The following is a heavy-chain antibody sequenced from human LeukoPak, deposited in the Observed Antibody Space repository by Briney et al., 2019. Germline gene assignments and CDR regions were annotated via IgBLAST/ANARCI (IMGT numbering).Heavy chain of an antibody. CDR2: MNHNSGNT. CDR1: GYTFTSYD. V-gene: IGHV1-8*01. J-gene: IGHJ4*02. D-gene: IGHD6-13*01. Sequence: ASVKVSCKASGYTFTSYDINWVRQAPGQGLEWMGWMNHNSGNTGSAQKFQGRVTMTRNTSISTAYMELNSLISEDTAVYFCARRIAAAGTTLGYWGQGTLVTVSS. CDR3: ARRIAAAGTTLGY.